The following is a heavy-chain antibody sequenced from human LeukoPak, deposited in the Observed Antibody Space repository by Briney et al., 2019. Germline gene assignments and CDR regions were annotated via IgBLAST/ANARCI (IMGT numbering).Heavy chain of an antibody. CDR1: GFTFSSYS. CDR2: ISSSSSYI. J-gene: IGHJ4*02. D-gene: IGHD5-18*01. V-gene: IGHV3-21*04. Sequence: PGGSLRLSCAASGFTFSSYSMNWVRQAPGKGLEWVSSISSSSSYIYSADSVKGRFTISRDNAKNSLYLQMNSLRAEDTAVYYCAKVDTAMVEQDYWGQGTLVTVSS. CDR3: AKVDTAMVEQDY.